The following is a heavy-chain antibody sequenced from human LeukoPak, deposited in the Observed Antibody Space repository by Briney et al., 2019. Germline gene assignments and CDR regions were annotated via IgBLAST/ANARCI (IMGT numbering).Heavy chain of an antibody. CDR1: GFTFTSYA. V-gene: IGHV3-30-3*01. CDR3: AKDLGYYDSSGLT. CDR2: VSYDGSNK. Sequence: GGSLRLSCAASGFTFTSYAVQLVRQAPGKGLELVAVVSYDGSNKYYADSVKGRFTISRDNSKNTLYLQMNSLRAEDTAVYYCAKDLGYYDSSGLTWGQGTLVTVSS. D-gene: IGHD3-22*01. J-gene: IGHJ4*02.